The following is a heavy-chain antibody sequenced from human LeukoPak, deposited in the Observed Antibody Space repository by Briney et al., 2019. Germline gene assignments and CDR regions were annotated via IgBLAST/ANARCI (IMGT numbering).Heavy chain of an antibody. CDR2: IKQDGSEK. CDR1: GFTFSSYW. Sequence: PGGSLRHSCAASGFTFSSYWMSWVRQAPGKGLEWVANIKQDGSEKYYVDSVKGRFTISRDNAKNSLYLQMNSLRAEDTAVYYCARGKGSYSSSWYPFYYYYYGMDVWGQGTTVTVSS. D-gene: IGHD6-13*01. CDR3: ARGKGSYSSSWYPFYYYYYGMDV. V-gene: IGHV3-7*01. J-gene: IGHJ6*02.